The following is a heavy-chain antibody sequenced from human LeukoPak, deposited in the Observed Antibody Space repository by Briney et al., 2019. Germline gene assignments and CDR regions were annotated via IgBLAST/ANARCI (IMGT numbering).Heavy chain of an antibody. CDR1: GFTFSSYA. J-gene: IGHJ3*02. V-gene: IGHV3-23*01. D-gene: IGHD4-17*01. Sequence: GGSLRLSCAASGFTFSSYAMSWVRQAPGKGLGWVSAISGSGGNTYYADSVKGRFTISRDNSKNTLYLQMNSLRAEDTAVYYCAKEPIYDYGDARGAFDIWGQGTMVTVSS. CDR3: AKEPIYDYGDARGAFDI. CDR2: ISGSGGNT.